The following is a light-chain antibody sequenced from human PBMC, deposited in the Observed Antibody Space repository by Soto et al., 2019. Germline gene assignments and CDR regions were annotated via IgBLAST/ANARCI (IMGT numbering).Light chain of an antibody. CDR2: DAS. CDR1: QSISSW. Sequence: DIQLTQSPSTLSASVGDRVTIPCRASQSISSWLAWYQHKPGKAPKLLIYDASSRESGVPSRSSGSGSGTEFTLTITSLQPDDFATYYCQQYNSYSQTFGQGTKVDI. J-gene: IGKJ1*01. CDR3: QQYNSYSQT. V-gene: IGKV1-5*01.